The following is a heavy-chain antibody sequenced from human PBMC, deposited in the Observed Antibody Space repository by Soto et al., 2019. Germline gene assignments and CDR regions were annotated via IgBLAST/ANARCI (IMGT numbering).Heavy chain of an antibody. J-gene: IGHJ4*02. D-gene: IGHD6-13*01. CDR1: GFTFSSYS. CDR2: ISSSSSYI. Sequence: EVQLVESGGGLVKPGGSLRLSCAASGFTFSSYSMNWVRQAPGKGLEWVSSISSSSSYIYYADSVKGRFTISRDNAKNSLYLQMNSLRAEDTAVYYCARVQAAAEGGGFDYWGQGTLVTVSS. CDR3: ARVQAAAEGGGFDY. V-gene: IGHV3-21*01.